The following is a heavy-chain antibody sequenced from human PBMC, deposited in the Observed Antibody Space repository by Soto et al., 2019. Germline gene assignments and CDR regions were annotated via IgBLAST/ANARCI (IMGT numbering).Heavy chain of an antibody. D-gene: IGHD6-13*01. CDR2: ISGSGGST. V-gene: IGHV3-23*01. Sequence: GGSLRLSCAASGFTFSSYAMSWVRQAPGKGLEWVSAISGSGGSTYYADSVKGRFTISRDNSKNTLYLQMNSLRAEDTAVYYCAKDPERKYSSSWFVSPYNWFDPWGQGTLVTVSS. CDR1: GFTFSSYA. J-gene: IGHJ5*02. CDR3: AKDPERKYSSSWFVSPYNWFDP.